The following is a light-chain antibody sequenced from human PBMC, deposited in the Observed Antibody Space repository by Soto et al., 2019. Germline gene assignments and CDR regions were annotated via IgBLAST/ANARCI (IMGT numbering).Light chain of an antibody. J-gene: IGLJ1*01. CDR2: EVT. V-gene: IGLV2-8*01. CDR1: SSDVGAYNY. Sequence: QSALTQPPSASGSLGQSVTISCTGTSSDVGAYNYVSWYQQHPGKAPKLMTYEVTRRPSGVPDRFSGSKSGNTASLNVSGLQAEDEADYYCCSYADNNDYVFGTGTKVTVL. CDR3: CSYADNNDYV.